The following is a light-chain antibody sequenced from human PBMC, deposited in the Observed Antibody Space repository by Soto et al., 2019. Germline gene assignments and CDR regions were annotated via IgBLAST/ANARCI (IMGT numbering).Light chain of an antibody. V-gene: IGLV1-40*01. J-gene: IGLJ2*01. CDR3: QSYDSSRSGHVV. CDR1: SSNIGAGYD. CDR2: GNS. Sequence: QSVLTQPPSVSGAPGQRVTISCTGSSSNIGAGYDVHWYQQLPGTAPKLLIYGNSNRPSGVPDRFSGSKSGTSASLASTGLQAEDEADYYCQSYDSSRSGHVVFGGGTKLTVL.